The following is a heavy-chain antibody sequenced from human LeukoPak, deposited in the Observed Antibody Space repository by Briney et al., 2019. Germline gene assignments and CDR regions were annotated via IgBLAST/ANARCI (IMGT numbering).Heavy chain of an antibody. V-gene: IGHV1-2*02. CDR1: GYTFTGYY. J-gene: IGHJ4*02. CDR3: ARTVGAVPRYFDY. Sequence: ASVKVSCKASGYTFTGYYMHWVRQAPGQGLEWMGWINPNSGGTNYAQKFQGRVTMTRDTSISTAYMELSRLRSDDTAVYYCARTVGAVPRYFDYWGQGTLVTVS. CDR2: INPNSGGT. D-gene: IGHD1-26*01.